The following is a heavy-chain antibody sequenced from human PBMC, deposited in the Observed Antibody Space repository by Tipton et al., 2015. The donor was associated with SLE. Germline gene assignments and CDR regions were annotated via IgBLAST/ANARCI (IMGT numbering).Heavy chain of an antibody. CDR1: GFTFSDYY. J-gene: IGHJ3*02. D-gene: IGHD3-3*01. V-gene: IGHV3-11*06. Sequence: GSLRLSCAASGFTFSDYYMSWIRQAPGKGLEWVSYISSSSSYTNYADSVKGRFTISRDNAKNSLYLQMNSLRAEDTAVYYCASALEWPMSGAFDIWGQGTMVTVSS. CDR3: ASALEWPMSGAFDI. CDR2: ISSSSSYT.